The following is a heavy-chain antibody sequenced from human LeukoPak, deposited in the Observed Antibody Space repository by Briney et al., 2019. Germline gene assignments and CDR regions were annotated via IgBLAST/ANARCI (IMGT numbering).Heavy chain of an antibody. CDR2: IIPIFGTA. Sequence: SVKVSCKASGGTFSSYAISWVRQAPGQGLEWMGGIIPIFGTANYAQKFQGRVTITTDESTSTAYMELSSLRSEDTAVYYCASLVGATLSYYYYMDGWGKGTTVTVSS. D-gene: IGHD1-26*01. V-gene: IGHV1-69*05. CDR1: GGTFSSYA. J-gene: IGHJ6*03. CDR3: ASLVGATLSYYYYMDG.